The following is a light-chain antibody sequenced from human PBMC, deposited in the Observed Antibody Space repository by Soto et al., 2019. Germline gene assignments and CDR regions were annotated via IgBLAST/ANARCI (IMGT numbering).Light chain of an antibody. J-gene: IGKJ4*02. V-gene: IGKV1-5*03. CDR3: QPYDTYSP. CDR1: QSIGSW. Sequence: IQLAQSPATLSVSVGDRVTITCRASQSIGSWLAWYQLKPGKAPKLLIYKASSLESGVPSGFSGSGSGTDFTLTINSLQPDDSATYYCQPYDTYSPFGGGTKVEIK. CDR2: KAS.